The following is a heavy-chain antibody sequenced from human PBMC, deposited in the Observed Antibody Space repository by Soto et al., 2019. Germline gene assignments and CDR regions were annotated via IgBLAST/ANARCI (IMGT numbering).Heavy chain of an antibody. CDR2: IYSGGST. J-gene: IGHJ3*02. D-gene: IGHD3-16*01. V-gene: IGHV3-66*04. CDR1: GGTGGSNY. CDR3: ARLFYDYIWGSWPNMMSDDAFDI. Sequence: GGFMRVSCTASGGTGGSNYTSWVRQTPGKGLEWVSVIYSGGSTYYADSVKGRFTISRDNSKNTLYLQMNSLRAEDTAVYYCARLFYDYIWGSWPNMMSDDAFDIWGQGTMVTVSS.